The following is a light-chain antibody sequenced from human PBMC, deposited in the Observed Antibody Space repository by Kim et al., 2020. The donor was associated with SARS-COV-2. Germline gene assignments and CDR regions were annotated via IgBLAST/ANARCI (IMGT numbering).Light chain of an antibody. J-gene: IGLJ1*01. CDR3: AAWDDSLNGYV. Sequence: GKRVTIAGSGSSSDLGSNTVNWYQQHPGTAPKLLIYSNNQRPSGVPNRFSGSKYGTSASLAISGLQSEDEADYYCAAWDDSLNGYVFGTGTKVNVL. CDR1: SSDLGSNT. CDR2: SNN. V-gene: IGLV1-44*01.